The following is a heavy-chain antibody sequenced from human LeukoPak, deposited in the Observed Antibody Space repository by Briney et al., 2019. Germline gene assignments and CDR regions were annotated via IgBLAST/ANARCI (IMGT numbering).Heavy chain of an antibody. D-gene: IGHD3-22*01. CDR1: GYTFTSYG. J-gene: IGHJ5*02. V-gene: IGHV1-18*01. CDR3: ARDYYDGSAQENWFDP. Sequence: ASVKVSCKASGYTFTSYGISWVRQAPGQGLEWMGWISAYNGNTNYAQKLQGRVTMTTDTSTSTAYMELRSLRSDDTAVYYCARDYYDGSAQENWFDPWGQGTLVTVSS. CDR2: ISAYNGNT.